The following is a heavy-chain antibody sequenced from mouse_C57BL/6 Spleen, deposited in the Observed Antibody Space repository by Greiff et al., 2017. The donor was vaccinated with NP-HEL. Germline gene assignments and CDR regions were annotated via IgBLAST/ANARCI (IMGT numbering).Heavy chain of an antibody. CDR1: GFTFSDYY. CDR3: ARTLYGSRWYFDV. CDR2: INYDGSST. V-gene: IGHV5-16*01. Sequence: DVKLVESEGGLVQPGSSMKLSCTASGFTFSDYYMAWVRQVPEKGLEWVANINYDGSSTYYLDSLKSRFIISRDNAKNILYLQMSSLKSEDTATYYCARTLYGSRWYFDVWGTGTTVTVSS. J-gene: IGHJ1*03. D-gene: IGHD1-1*01.